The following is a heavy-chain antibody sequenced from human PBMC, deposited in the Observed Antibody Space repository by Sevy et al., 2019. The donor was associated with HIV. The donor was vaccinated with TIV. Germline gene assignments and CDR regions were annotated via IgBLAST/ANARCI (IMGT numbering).Heavy chain of an antibody. Sequence: GGSLRLSCKASGCIFSRYGVHWVRQAPGKGLEWVASIFNDGKTKYYGDAVKGRFTISRDDSKNTLYLQMDSLRAEDTAVYYCARESGSDWYLDYWGQGTLVTVSS. V-gene: IGHV3-33*01. CDR1: GCIFSRYG. D-gene: IGHD1-26*01. CDR3: ARESGSDWYLDY. CDR2: IFNDGKTK. J-gene: IGHJ4*02.